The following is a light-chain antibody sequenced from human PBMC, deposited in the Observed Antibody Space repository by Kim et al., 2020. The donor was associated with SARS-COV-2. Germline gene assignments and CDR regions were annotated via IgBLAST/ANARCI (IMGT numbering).Light chain of an antibody. CDR2: QDS. Sequence: SVSPGQTASFTCSGDKLGDKYACWHQQKPGQSPVLVIYQDSKRPSGIPERFSGSNSGNTATLTISGTQAMDEADYYCQAWDSSTVVFGGGTKLTVL. CDR1: KLGDKY. J-gene: IGLJ2*01. CDR3: QAWDSSTVV. V-gene: IGLV3-1*01.